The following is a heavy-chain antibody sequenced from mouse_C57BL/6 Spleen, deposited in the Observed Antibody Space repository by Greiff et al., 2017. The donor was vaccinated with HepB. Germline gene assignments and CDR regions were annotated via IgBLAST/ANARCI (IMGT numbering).Heavy chain of an antibody. J-gene: IGHJ4*01. CDR3: ARGDIRDYYGSPYAMDD. V-gene: IGHV1-69*01. CDR1: GYTFTSYW. D-gene: IGHD1-1*01. Sequence: QVQLQQPGAELVMPGASVKLSCKASGYTFTSYWMHWVKQRPGQGLEWIGEIDPSDSYTNYNQKFKGKSTLTVDKYSSTAYMQLSSLTSEDSAVYYCARGDIRDYYGSPYAMDDWGQGTSVTVSS. CDR2: IDPSDSYT.